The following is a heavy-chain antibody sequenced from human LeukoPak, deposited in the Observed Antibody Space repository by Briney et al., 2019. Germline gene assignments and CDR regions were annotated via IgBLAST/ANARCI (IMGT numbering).Heavy chain of an antibody. Sequence: GGSLRLSCVVSGFNFGTYSMHWARQVPGKGLEWVAVIWYDGSNEDYADSVKGRFTISRDNSKNTLYLQMNSLRAEDTAVYYCAREMAVWGQGALVTVSS. J-gene: IGHJ4*02. D-gene: IGHD2-8*01. CDR1: GFNFGTYS. CDR2: IWYDGSNE. V-gene: IGHV3-33*01. CDR3: AREMAV.